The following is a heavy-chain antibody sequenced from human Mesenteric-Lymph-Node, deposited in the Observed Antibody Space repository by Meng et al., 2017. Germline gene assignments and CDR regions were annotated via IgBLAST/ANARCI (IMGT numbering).Heavy chain of an antibody. D-gene: IGHD3-10*01. CDR2: DDGSNE. J-gene: IGHJ4*02. CDR3: AKPLLPFGSWSLPRRFDC. V-gene: IGHV3-30*07. Sequence: DDGSNEYYADSVKGRFTISRDNSYNTLYLQMNSLTDEDTAVYYCAKPLLPFGSWSLPRRFDCWGQGTLVTVSS.